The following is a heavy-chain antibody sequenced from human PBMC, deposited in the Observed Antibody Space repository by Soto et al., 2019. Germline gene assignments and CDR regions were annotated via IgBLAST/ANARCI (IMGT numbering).Heavy chain of an antibody. CDR3: ARYLGSGSYYARFDY. J-gene: IGHJ4*02. CDR2: ISSYNGNT. CDR1: GYTFTTYG. D-gene: IGHD1-26*01. V-gene: IGHV1-18*01. Sequence: QVQLVQSGAEVKKPGASVKVSCKASGYTFTTYGISWVRQAPGQGLEWMGWISSYNGNTNYAQKLQDRVTMTTDTSTNIAYMELRSLRSDDTAVFYCARYLGSGSYYARFDYWGQGTLVTVSS.